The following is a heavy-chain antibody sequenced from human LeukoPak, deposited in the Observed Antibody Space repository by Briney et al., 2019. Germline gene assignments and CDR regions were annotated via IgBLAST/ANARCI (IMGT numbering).Heavy chain of an antibody. V-gene: IGHV4-59*08. Sequence: SETLSLTCTVSGGSISGYYWSWIRQPPGKGLEWIGYIYYSGSTNYNPSLKSRVTISVDTSKNKFSLKLNSVTAADTAVYYCARQGRDYGDFDYWGQGTLVTVSS. CDR1: GGSISGYY. CDR3: ARQGRDYGDFDY. D-gene: IGHD4-17*01. J-gene: IGHJ4*02. CDR2: IYYSGST.